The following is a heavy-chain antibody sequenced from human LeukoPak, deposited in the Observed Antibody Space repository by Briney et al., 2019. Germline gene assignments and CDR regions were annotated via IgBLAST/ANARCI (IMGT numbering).Heavy chain of an antibody. J-gene: IGHJ5*01. CDR2: IDYSAST. CDR3: AKKVAGVAWFDS. D-gene: IGHD7-27*01. V-gene: IGHV4-31*03. Sequence: SETLSLTCTVSGGSISSGGYYWSWIRQHPGKGLEWIGYIDYSASTYYNPSLKSRVTISVDTSKIQFSLKLSSVTAADTAVYYCAKKVAGVAWFDSWGQGTLVTVSS. CDR1: GGSISSGGYY.